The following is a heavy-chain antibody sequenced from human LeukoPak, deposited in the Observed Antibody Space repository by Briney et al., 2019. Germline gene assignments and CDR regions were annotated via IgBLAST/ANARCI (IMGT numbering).Heavy chain of an antibody. D-gene: IGHD1-20*01. V-gene: IGHV4-4*02. Sequence: PSETLSLTCAVSGDSIDSSNWWSWVRQPPGKGLEWIAEIYHSGNINYNPSLKSRVTISVDKSKKQISLKLSSVTAADTAVYYCARDNWNDVSFDYWGQGTLVTVSS. J-gene: IGHJ4*02. CDR2: IYHSGNI. CDR3: ARDNWNDVSFDY. CDR1: GDSIDSSNW.